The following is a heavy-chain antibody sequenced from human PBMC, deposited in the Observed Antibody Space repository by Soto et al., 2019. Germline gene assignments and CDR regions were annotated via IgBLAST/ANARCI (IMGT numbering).Heavy chain of an antibody. J-gene: IGHJ4*02. V-gene: IGHV3-7*01. Sequence: EVQLVESGGGLVQPGGSLRLSCAASGFTFSSYWMSWVRQAPGKGLEWVANIKQDGSEKYYVVSVKGRFTISRDNAKNSLYLQMNSLRAEDTAVYYCARDRVTYSGFPRPNFFDYWGQGTLVTVSS. CDR2: IKQDGSEK. D-gene: IGHD5-12*01. CDR3: ARDRVTYSGFPRPNFFDY. CDR1: GFTFSSYW.